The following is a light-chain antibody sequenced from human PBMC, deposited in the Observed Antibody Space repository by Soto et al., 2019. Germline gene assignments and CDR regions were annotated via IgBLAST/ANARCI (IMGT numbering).Light chain of an antibody. Sequence: QSALTQPASVSGSPGQSITISCTGTSSDVGSYNLVSWYQQHPGKAPKLMIYEGSKRPSGVSNRFSGSKSSNTASLTISGLQAEDEADYYCCSYAGSSTFVVFGGVTKVTVL. CDR2: EGS. J-gene: IGLJ2*01. CDR1: SSDVGSYNL. V-gene: IGLV2-23*03. CDR3: CSYAGSSTFVV.